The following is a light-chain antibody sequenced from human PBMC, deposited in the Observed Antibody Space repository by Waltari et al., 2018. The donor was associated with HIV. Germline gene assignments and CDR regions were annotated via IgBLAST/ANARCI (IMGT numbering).Light chain of an antibody. Sequence: EIVMTQYPATLSVSPGERATLSCRASQSVSSNLAWYQQKPGQAPRLLIYGASTRATGIPARFSGSGSGTEFTLTLSSLQSEDFAVYFCQQYYNWPYTFGQGTKLESK. CDR2: GAS. J-gene: IGKJ2*01. CDR1: QSVSSN. CDR3: QQYYNWPYT. V-gene: IGKV3-15*01.